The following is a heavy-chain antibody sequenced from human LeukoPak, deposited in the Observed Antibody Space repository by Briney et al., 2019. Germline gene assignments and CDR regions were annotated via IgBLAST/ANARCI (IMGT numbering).Heavy chain of an antibody. V-gene: IGHV1-2*04. CDR1: GYTFTGYY. Sequence: ASVKVSCKASGYTFTGYYMHWVRQAPGQGLEWMGWINPNSGGTNYAQKFQGWVTMTRDASISTAYMELSRLRSDDTAVYYCARDRSAGSGWYYAFDIWGQGTMVTVSS. CDR2: INPNSGGT. J-gene: IGHJ3*02. CDR3: ARDRSAGSGWYYAFDI. D-gene: IGHD6-19*01.